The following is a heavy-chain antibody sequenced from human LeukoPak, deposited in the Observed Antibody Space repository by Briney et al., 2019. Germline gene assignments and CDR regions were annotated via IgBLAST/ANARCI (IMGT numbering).Heavy chain of an antibody. V-gene: IGHV3-30*18. CDR1: GFTFSNAW. CDR3: AKPRTYSGSWYFDH. J-gene: IGHJ4*02. CDR2: ISSNGRDK. D-gene: IGHD6-13*01. Sequence: GGSLRLSCAASGFTFSNAWMSWVRQAPGKGLEWVAVISSNGRDKYYTDSVKGRFTMSRDNSKNTVDLQMNSVRAEDTAVYFCAKPRTYSGSWYFDHWGQGTLVTVSS.